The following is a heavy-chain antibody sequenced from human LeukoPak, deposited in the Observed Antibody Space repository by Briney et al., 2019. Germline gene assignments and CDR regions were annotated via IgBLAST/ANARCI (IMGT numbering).Heavy chain of an antibody. J-gene: IGHJ4*02. CDR1: GFTFDDYT. D-gene: IGHD3-3*01. Sequence: GGSLRPSCAASGFTFDDYTMHWVRQAPGKGLEWVSLISWDGGSTYYADSVKGRFTISRDNSKNSLYLRMNSLRTGDTALYYCARAGYDFWSGYFFDYWGQGTLVTVSS. CDR2: ISWDGGST. CDR3: ARAGYDFWSGYFFDY. V-gene: IGHV3-43*01.